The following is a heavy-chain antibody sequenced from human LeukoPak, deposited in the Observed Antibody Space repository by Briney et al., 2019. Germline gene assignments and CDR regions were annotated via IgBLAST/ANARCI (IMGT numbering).Heavy chain of an antibody. CDR3: AKGVRFLDWWILDY. CDR1: GFTFSSYA. V-gene: IGHV3-23*01. J-gene: IGHJ4*02. Sequence: GGSLRLSCAASGFTFSSYAMSWVRQAPGKGLEWVSAISGSDSTYYADSVKGRFTISRDNSKNTLYPQMNSLRAEDTAIYYCAKGVRFLDWWILDYWGQGSLVTVSS. D-gene: IGHD3-9*01. CDR2: ISGSDST.